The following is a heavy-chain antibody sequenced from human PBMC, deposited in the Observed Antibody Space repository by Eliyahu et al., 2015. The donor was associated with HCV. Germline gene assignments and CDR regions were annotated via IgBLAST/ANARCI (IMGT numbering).Heavy chain of an antibody. J-gene: IGHJ4*01. V-gene: IGHV5-51*01. CDR1: VDTFTNSW. CDR3: ASRTYDVRVPQYVDY. D-gene: IGHD3-3*01. Sequence: EVQLVQSGAEVKKPGESLKISCXGSVDTFTNSWXAWVRQMPGKGLEWMGIIRPEXFXTXYGPSFQGHITISVDRSINTAYLQWSSLKASDTAIYFCASRTYDVRVPQYVDYWGQGSLVTVSS. CDR2: IRPEXFXT.